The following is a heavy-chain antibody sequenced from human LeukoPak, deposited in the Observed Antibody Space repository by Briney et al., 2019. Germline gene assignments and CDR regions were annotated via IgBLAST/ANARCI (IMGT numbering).Heavy chain of an antibody. Sequence: GGSLRLSCAASGFTFSSFEMNWVRQAPGKGLERVSYISSSISTMYYADSVKGRFTISRDNAKNSLYLQLNSLRAEDSAVYYCARVSRYYSDSGSYPFFDYWGQGTLVTVSS. V-gene: IGHV3-48*03. CDR3: ARVSRYYSDSGSYPFFDY. D-gene: IGHD3-10*01. J-gene: IGHJ4*02. CDR1: GFTFSSFE. CDR2: ISSSISTM.